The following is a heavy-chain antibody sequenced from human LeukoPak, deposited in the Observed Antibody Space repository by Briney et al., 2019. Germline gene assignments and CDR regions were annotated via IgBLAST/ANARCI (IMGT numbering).Heavy chain of an antibody. J-gene: IGHJ4*02. CDR3: TRDTIGSLDY. V-gene: IGHV3-7*01. D-gene: IGHD1-26*01. CDR1: GFTFANSW. Sequence: GGSPRLSCAASGFTFANSWMAWVRQAPGKGLEWVANIKQDGSTKHYADSLKGRFTISRDNPKNSLFLQMNNLRADDTAIYYCTRDTIGSLDYWGQGILVIVAS. CDR2: IKQDGSTK.